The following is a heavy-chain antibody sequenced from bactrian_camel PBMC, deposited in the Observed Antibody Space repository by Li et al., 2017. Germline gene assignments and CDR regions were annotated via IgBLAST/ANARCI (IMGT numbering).Heavy chain of an antibody. V-gene: IGHV3S6*01. D-gene: IGHD3*01. CDR3: AGAPPNGLIYHWAYEYHY. J-gene: IGHJ4*01. Sequence: VQLVESGGGLAQPGGSLTLSCAASTFTFSSSYYINWVRQAPGKGLEWVSNIRSDGSYTYYADSVKGRFTISRDNAKNTVYLQLNSLKSEDTALYYCAGAPPNGLIYHWAYEYHYLGQGTQVTVS. CDR2: IRSDGSYT. CDR1: TFTFSSSYY.